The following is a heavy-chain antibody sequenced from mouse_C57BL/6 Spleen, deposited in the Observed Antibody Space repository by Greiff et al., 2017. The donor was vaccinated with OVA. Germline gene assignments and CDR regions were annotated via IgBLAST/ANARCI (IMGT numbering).Heavy chain of an antibody. Sequence: EVQLQQSGPELVKPGASVKIPCKASGYTFTDYNMDWVKQSHGKSLEWIGDINPNNGGTIYNQKFKGKATLTVDKSSSTAYMELRSLTSEDTAVYYCALVTTVVAPYWYFDVWGTGTTVTVAS. CDR3: ALVTTVVAPYWYFDV. V-gene: IGHV1-18*01. CDR1: GYTFTDYN. J-gene: IGHJ1*03. D-gene: IGHD1-1*01. CDR2: INPNNGGT.